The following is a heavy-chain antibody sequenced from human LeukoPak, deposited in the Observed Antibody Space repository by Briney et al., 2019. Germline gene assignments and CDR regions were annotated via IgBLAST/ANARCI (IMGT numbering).Heavy chain of an antibody. V-gene: IGHV4-59*08. CDR2: IYDSGST. CDR3: ASGYSSGWYGV. D-gene: IGHD6-19*01. J-gene: IGHJ4*02. CDR1: RGSISRYF. Sequence: SETLSLTCTVSRGSISRYFWSWIPQPPGKGLEWIGYIYDSGSTNYNPSFKSRVTISVDTPKNQFSLKLSSVTAADTAVYYCASGYSSGWYGVWGQGTLVTVSS.